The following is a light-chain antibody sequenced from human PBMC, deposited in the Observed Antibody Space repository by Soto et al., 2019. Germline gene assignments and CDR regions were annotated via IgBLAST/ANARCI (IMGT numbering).Light chain of an antibody. J-gene: IGLJ2*01. CDR1: SSDAGTYNR. CDR3: SSYTSSSTVL. V-gene: IGLV2-18*02. Sequence: QSALTQPPSVSGSPGQSVTISCTGTSSDAGTYNRVSWYQQPPGTAPKLMIYEVTNRPSGVPDRFSGSKSGNTASLTISGLQAEDEADYYCSSYTSSSTVLFGGGTKVTVL. CDR2: EVT.